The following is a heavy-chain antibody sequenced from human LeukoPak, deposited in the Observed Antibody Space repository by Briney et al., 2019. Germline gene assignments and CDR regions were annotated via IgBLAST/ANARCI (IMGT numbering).Heavy chain of an antibody. Sequence: GGSLRLSCAASGFTFSSYAMSWVRQAPGKGLEWVSAISGSGGSTYYADSVKGRFTISRDNAKNSLYLQMNSLRAEDTAVYYCAVYSSSWYPNRVNGMDVWGQGTTVTVSS. D-gene: IGHD6-13*01. CDR1: GFTFSSYA. CDR3: AVYSSSWYPNRVNGMDV. J-gene: IGHJ6*02. CDR2: ISGSGGST. V-gene: IGHV3-23*01.